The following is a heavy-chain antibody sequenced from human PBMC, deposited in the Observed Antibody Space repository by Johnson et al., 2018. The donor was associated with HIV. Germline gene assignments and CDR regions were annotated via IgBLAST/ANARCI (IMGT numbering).Heavy chain of an antibody. CDR3: ARVHPAVAGNDAFDI. J-gene: IGHJ3*02. Sequence: QVQLVESGGGVVQPGRSLRLSCVGSGFTFSNYALHCVRQAPGKGLAWVALISYDGSNKYYADSVKGRFTISRDNSKNTLSLQMNSLRAEDTAVYYCARVHPAVAGNDAFDIWGQGTMVTVSS. CDR1: GFTFSNYA. D-gene: IGHD6-19*01. CDR2: ISYDGSNK. V-gene: IGHV3-30-3*01.